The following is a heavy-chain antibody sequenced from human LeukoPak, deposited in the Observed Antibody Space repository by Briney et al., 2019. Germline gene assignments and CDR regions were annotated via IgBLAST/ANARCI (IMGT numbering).Heavy chain of an antibody. CDR1: GFTFSSYS. Sequence: GGSLRLSCAASGFTFSSYSMNWVRQAPGKGLEWVSSISSSSSYIYYADSVKGRFTISRDNAKNSLYLQMNSLRAEDTAVYYCARDGWNRGFDYWGQGTLVTVSS. CDR3: ARDGWNRGFDY. CDR2: ISSSSSYI. D-gene: IGHD1-1*01. V-gene: IGHV3-21*01. J-gene: IGHJ4*02.